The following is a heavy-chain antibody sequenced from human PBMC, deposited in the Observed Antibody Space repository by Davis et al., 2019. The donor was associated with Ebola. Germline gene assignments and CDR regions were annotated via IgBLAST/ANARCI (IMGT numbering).Heavy chain of an antibody. CDR2: INPHNGNT. CDR3: ARAQFPATSDH. V-gene: IGHV1-18*04. D-gene: IGHD2-21*01. J-gene: IGHJ4*02. CDR1: GYTFTSYY. Sequence: AASVKVSCKASGYTFTSYYMHWVRQAPGQGLEWMGWINPHNGNTNYAQNVQGRVTMTTDTSTSTAYMEVGILRSDDTAGDYCARAQFPATSDHWGQGTLVTVSS.